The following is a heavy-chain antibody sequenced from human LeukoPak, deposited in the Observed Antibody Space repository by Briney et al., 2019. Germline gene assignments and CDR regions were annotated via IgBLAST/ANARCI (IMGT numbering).Heavy chain of an antibody. CDR3: ARDISGRVGDY. D-gene: IGHD6-19*01. Sequence: SETLSLTCTVSGYSITSAYYWGWIRQPPGKGLEWIGSFFLKGSTYYNPSLKSRVTISVDTSKNQFSLKLSSVTAADPAVYFCARDISGRVGDYWGQGTLVTVSS. V-gene: IGHV4-38-2*02. CDR1: GYSITSAYY. J-gene: IGHJ4*02. CDR2: FFLKGST.